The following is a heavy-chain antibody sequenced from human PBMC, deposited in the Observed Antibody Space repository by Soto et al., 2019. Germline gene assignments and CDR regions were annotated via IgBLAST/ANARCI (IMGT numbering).Heavy chain of an antibody. CDR2: ISAYNGNT. CDR3: ARELGIAVARNFLEWFDP. Sequence: ASVKVSCKASGYTFTSYGISWVRQAPGQGLEWMGWISAYNGNTNYAQKLQGRVTMTTDTSTSTAYMELRSLRSDDTAVYYCARELGIAVARNFLEWFDPWGQGTLVSVSS. J-gene: IGHJ5*02. CDR1: GYTFTSYG. D-gene: IGHD6-19*01. V-gene: IGHV1-18*01.